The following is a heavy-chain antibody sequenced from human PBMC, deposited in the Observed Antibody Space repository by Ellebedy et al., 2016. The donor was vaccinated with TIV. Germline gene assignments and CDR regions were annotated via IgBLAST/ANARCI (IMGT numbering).Heavy chain of an antibody. CDR2: INAKRGAT. V-gene: IGHV1-2*02. D-gene: IGHD6-19*01. J-gene: IGHJ4*02. CDR3: ARNGVSGWSDFDY. Sequence: AASVKVSCKTSGYTFIDYHIHWARQAPGQGLEWMRWINAKRGATIYVQKFHDRVTMTRDMSISTAFLEVTGLTSDDTAVYYCARNGVSGWSDFDYWGQGTLVTVPS. CDR1: GYTFIDYH.